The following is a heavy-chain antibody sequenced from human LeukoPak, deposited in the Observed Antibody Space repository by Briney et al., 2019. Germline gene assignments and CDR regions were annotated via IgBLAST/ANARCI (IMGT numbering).Heavy chain of an antibody. CDR3: ARGDSSGWPYYYFDY. CDR1: GFTVSSNY. J-gene: IGHJ4*02. Sequence: PGGSLRLSCAASGFTVSSNYMSWVRQAPGKGLEWVSVIYSGGSTYYADSVKGRFTISRDNSKNTLYLQMNSLRAEDTAVYYCARGDSSGWPYYYFDYWGQGTLVTVSS. CDR2: IYSGGST. V-gene: IGHV3-66*01. D-gene: IGHD6-19*01.